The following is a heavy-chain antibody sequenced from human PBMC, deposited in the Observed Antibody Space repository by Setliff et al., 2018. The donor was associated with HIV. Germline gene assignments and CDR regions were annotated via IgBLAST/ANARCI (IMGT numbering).Heavy chain of an antibody. CDR3: ARRIPSGIAVAFGDFDI. J-gene: IGHJ3*02. Sequence: SETLSLTCTVSGVSMSSSSYYWGWIRQPPGKGLEYIGSLSYDGSTYYHPSLKSRVSTSVDTSKNQFSLRLSFVTAADTAVYYCARRIPSGIAVAFGDFDIWGQGTMVTVSS. D-gene: IGHD6-19*01. V-gene: IGHV4-39*01. CDR1: GVSMSSSSYY. CDR2: LSYDGST.